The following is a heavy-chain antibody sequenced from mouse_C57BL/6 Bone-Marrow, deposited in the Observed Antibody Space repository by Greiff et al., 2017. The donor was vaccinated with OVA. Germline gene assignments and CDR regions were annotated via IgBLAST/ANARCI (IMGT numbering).Heavy chain of an antibody. CDR1: GYTFTGYW. V-gene: IGHV1-9*01. Sequence: QVQLKESGAELMKPGASVKLSCKATGYTFTGYWIEWVKQRPGHGLEWIGEILPGSGSTNYNEKVKGKGTFTTDTSSTTTYMRHSSLTTEDSSIYYCASFLPLIAYWGQGTLVTGSA. CDR2: ILPGSGST. J-gene: IGHJ3*01. CDR3: ASFLPLIAY. D-gene: IGHD2-10*01.